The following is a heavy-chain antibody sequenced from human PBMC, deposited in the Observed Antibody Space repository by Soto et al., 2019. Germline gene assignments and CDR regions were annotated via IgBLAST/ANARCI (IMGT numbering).Heavy chain of an antibody. D-gene: IGHD3-16*01. CDR3: ASALGGY. V-gene: IGHV4-34*01. CDR2: INHSGST. Sequence: KPSETLSLTCAVYGGSFSGFYWSWIRQPPGEGLEWIGEINHSGSTNYNPSLESRVTISVDTSKNQFSLKVTSVTAADTAVYYCASALGGYWGRGILVTVSS. CDR1: GGSFSGFY. J-gene: IGHJ4*02.